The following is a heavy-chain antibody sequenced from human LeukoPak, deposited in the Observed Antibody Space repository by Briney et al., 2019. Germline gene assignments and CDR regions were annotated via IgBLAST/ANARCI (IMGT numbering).Heavy chain of an antibody. Sequence: GGSLRLSCAASGFTCSSYAMSWVRQAPGKGLEWVSAISGSGGSTYYADSVKGRFTISRDNSKNTLYLQMNSLRAEDTAVYYCAKFCSGGSCSAGGYWGQGTLVTVSS. CDR3: AKFCSGGSCSAGGY. D-gene: IGHD2-15*01. CDR2: ISGSGGST. CDR1: GFTCSSYA. J-gene: IGHJ4*02. V-gene: IGHV3-23*01.